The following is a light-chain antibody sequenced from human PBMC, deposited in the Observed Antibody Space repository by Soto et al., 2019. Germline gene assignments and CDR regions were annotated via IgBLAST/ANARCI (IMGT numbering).Light chain of an antibody. CDR2: KAS. CDR1: HTISSW. CDR3: QHYNSYSEA. Sequence: DIQITQSPSTLSASVGDRVTITCRASHTISSWLAWYQQKPGKAPKLLIYKASTLKSGVPSRFSGSGSGTEFTLTISSLQPDDFATYYCQHYNSYSEAFGQGTKVDI. V-gene: IGKV1-5*03. J-gene: IGKJ1*01.